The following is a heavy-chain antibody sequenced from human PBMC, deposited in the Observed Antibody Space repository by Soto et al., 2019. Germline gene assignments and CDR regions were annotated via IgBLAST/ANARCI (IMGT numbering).Heavy chain of an antibody. J-gene: IGHJ4*02. CDR2: SYYSGST. V-gene: IGHV4-39*01. CDR1: GGSISSSSYY. Sequence: QLQLQESGPGLVKPSETLSLTCTVSGGSISSSSYYWGWIRQPPGKGLEWIGSSYYSGSTYYNPTIKSRVTISVDTSKNRFSLKLSSVTAADTAVYYCAALDYGDYSHWGQGTLVTVSS. CDR3: AALDYGDYSH. D-gene: IGHD4-17*01.